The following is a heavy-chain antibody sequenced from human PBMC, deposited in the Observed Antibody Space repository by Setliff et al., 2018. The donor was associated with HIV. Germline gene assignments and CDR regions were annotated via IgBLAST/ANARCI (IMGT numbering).Heavy chain of an antibody. CDR1: GDSISSYY. CDR3: ARQVGNKVLFDS. V-gene: IGHV4-59*01. Sequence: PSETLSLTCTVSGDSISSYYWSWIWQPPGKGLEWIGYIYYSGSTNYNPSLKSRVTISVDTSKNQLSLKLSSVTAADTAVYYCARQVGNKVLFDSWGQGTLVTVSS. D-gene: IGHD7-27*01. J-gene: IGHJ4*02. CDR2: IYYSGST.